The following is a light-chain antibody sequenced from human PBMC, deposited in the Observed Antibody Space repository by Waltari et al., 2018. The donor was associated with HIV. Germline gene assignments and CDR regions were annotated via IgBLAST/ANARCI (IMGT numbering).Light chain of an antibody. CDR2: KAS. V-gene: IGKV1-5*03. Sequence: DIQMTQSPSTLSASVGDRVTITCRASQSISSWLAMYQQKPGKAPKVLIYKASTLEIGAPSSFSGSGSGTEFTLTIRSLHPDDFATYYCQQYHSYPYTFGQGTHLEIK. CDR3: QQYHSYPYT. J-gene: IGKJ2*01. CDR1: QSISSW.